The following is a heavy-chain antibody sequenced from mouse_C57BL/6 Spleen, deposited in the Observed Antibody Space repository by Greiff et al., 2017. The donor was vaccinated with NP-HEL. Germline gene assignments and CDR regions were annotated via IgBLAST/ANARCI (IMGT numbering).Heavy chain of an antibody. CDR2: ISSGSSTL. V-gene: IGHV5-17*01. CDR1: GFTFSDYG. D-gene: IGHD1-1*01. Sequence: DVMLVESGGGLVKPGGSLKLSCAASGFTFSDYGMHWVRQAPEKGLEWVSYISSGSSTLYYVDTVKGRFTISRDNANITLFLQLTSLMSADTAIYYCARRGFTTVVDGYFDYWGQGTTLTVSS. CDR3: ARRGFTTVVDGYFDY. J-gene: IGHJ2*01.